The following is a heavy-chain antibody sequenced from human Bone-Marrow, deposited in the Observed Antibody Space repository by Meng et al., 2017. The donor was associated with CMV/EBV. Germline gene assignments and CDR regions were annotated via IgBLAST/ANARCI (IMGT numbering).Heavy chain of an antibody. Sequence: GESLTRSCAASGFTFSSYGIHWVRQAPGKGLEWVAFIRYDGSNKFYADSVKGRFTISRDNSKNTLFRQMNSLRAEDTAVYYCAKDGEIYQLLYYWYFDLWGRGTLVTVSS. CDR3: AKDGEIYQLLYYWYFDL. CDR2: IRYDGSNK. V-gene: IGHV3-30*02. J-gene: IGHJ2*01. D-gene: IGHD2-2*02. CDR1: GFTFSSYG.